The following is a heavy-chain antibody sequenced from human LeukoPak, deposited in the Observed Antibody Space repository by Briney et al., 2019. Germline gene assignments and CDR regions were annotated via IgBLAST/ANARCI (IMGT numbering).Heavy chain of an antibody. V-gene: IGHV4-38-2*01. CDR3: ASRRYCSSTSCRDGDY. D-gene: IGHD2-2*01. Sequence: SETLSLTCAVSGYSISSGYYWGWIRQPPGKGLEWIGSIYHSGSTYYNPSLKSRVTISVDTSKNQFSPKLSSVTAAGTAVYYCASRRYCSSTSCRDGDYWGQGTLVTVSS. J-gene: IGHJ4*02. CDR1: GYSISSGYY. CDR2: IYHSGST.